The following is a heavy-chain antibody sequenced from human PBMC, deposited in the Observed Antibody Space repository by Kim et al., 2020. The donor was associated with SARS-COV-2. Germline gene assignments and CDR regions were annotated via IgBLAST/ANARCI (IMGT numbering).Heavy chain of an antibody. J-gene: IGHJ6*02. D-gene: IGHD2-21*01. Sequence: GGSLRLSCAASGFTFSSYAMSWVRQAPGKGLEWVSAISGSGGSTYYADSVKGRFTISRDNSKNTLYLQMNSLRAEDTAVYYCAKEDGTIPIYYYYGMDVWGQGTTVTVSS. CDR1: GFTFSSYA. V-gene: IGHV3-23*01. CDR2: ISGSGGST. CDR3: AKEDGTIPIYYYYGMDV.